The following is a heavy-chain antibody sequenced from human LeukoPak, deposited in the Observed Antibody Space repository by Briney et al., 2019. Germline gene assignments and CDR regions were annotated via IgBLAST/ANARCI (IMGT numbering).Heavy chain of an antibody. CDR2: IYYSGST. J-gene: IGHJ4*02. CDR1: GGSISSYY. CDR3: ARLGYYYDSSGYYSMYYFDY. Sequence: SETLSLTCTVSGGSISSYYWTWIRQPPGKGLEWIGYIYYSGSTNYNPSLKSRVTISVDTSKNQFSLKLSSVTAADTAVYYCARLGYYYDSSGYYSMYYFDYWGQGTLVTVSS. D-gene: IGHD3-22*01. V-gene: IGHV4-59*08.